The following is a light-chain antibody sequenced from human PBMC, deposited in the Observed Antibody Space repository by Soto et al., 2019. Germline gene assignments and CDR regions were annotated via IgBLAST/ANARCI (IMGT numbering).Light chain of an antibody. Sequence: DIQMTRSASTLSASVGDRVTITFWASQSISSWLAWYQQKPGKAPKLLIYKASSLESGVPSRFSGSGSGTEFTLTISSLQPDDFATYYCQQYNSYSKTFGQGTKV. CDR3: QQYNSYSKT. CDR1: QSISSW. CDR2: KAS. V-gene: IGKV1-5*03. J-gene: IGKJ1*01.